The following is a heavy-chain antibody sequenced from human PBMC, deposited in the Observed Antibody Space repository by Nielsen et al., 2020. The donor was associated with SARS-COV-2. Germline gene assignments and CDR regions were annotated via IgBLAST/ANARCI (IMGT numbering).Heavy chain of an antibody. CDR2: ISSSSSYT. CDR1: GFTFSDYY. Sequence: GESLKISCAASGFTFSDYYMSLIRQAPGKGLEWVSYISSSSSYTNYADSVKGRFTISRDNAKNSLYLQMNSLRAEDTAVYYCARDTDFWSGYYHFGMDVWGQGTTVTVSS. D-gene: IGHD3-3*01. J-gene: IGHJ6*02. CDR3: ARDTDFWSGYYHFGMDV. V-gene: IGHV3-11*05.